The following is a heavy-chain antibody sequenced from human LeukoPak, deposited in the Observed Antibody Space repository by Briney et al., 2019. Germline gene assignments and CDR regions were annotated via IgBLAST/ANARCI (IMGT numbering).Heavy chain of an antibody. J-gene: IGHJ4*02. D-gene: IGHD2-8*01. CDR3: ARFSNAHGVKFDY. CDR1: GGSFSGYS. Sequence: KASETLSLTCVVYGGSFSGYSWSWIRQPPGKGLEWIGEINQRRNTNYNPSLKSRVTISIDTSKNQFSLKLDSVTAADTAVYYCARFSNAHGVKFDYWGQGTLVTVSS. V-gene: IGHV4-34*01. CDR2: INQRRNT.